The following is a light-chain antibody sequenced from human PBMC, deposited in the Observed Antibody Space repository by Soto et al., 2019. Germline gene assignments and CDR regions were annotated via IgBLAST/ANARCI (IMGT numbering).Light chain of an antibody. J-gene: IGKJ1*01. V-gene: IGKV3-11*01. CDR3: QQRRYWPVT. CDR1: QSVSSY. Sequence: EIVLTQSPAILSMSPGERATLSCRASQSVSSYFAWYQQKPGQAPRLLIYDASNRATGVPARFSGSGSGTDSTLTISSLEPEDFAVYYCQQRRYWPVTFGQGT. CDR2: DAS.